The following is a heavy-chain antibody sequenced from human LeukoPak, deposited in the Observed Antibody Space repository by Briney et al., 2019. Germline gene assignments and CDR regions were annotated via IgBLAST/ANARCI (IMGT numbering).Heavy chain of an antibody. V-gene: IGHV1-2*06. CDR1: GYTFTGYH. Sequence: ASVKVSCKASGYTFTGYHMHWVRLAPGQGLEWMGRITPNSGDTNYAQKFQGRVTMTRDTSISTAYMELSRLRSDDTAVYYCARDYCSSTSCLFDYWGQGTLVTVSS. J-gene: IGHJ4*02. D-gene: IGHD2-2*01. CDR2: ITPNSGDT. CDR3: ARDYCSSTSCLFDY.